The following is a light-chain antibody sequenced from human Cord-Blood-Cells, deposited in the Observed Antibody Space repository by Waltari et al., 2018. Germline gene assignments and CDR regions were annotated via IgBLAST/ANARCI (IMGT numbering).Light chain of an antibody. CDR3: QHDYRTPPT. CDR1: QSISSY. V-gene: IGKV1-39*01. CDR2: AAS. Sequence: DIQMTQSPSSLSASVGDRVTITCRASQSISSYLNWYQQKPGKAPKLLIYAASSLQSGVRASFSGSGSGTVFTLTISSLQPEDFATYYCQHDYRTPPTFGEGTKVEIK. J-gene: IGKJ4*02.